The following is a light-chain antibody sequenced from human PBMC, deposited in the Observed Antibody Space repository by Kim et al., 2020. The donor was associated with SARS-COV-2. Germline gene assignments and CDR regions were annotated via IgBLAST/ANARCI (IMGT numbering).Light chain of an antibody. Sequence: GKTARVACGGNSIGSKSVHWYQQKAGQAPGLVMYYDSDRPSGIPERFSGSNSGNTATLAISRVEAGDEADYYCQVWDSSSDHRVVFGGGTQLTVL. J-gene: IGLJ2*01. CDR2: YDS. V-gene: IGLV3-21*04. CDR3: QVWDSSSDHRVV. CDR1: SIGSKS.